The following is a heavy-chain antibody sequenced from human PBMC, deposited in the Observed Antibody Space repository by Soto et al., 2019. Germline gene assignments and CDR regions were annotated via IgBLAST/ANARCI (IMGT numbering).Heavy chain of an antibody. CDR2: IIPLFRTP. J-gene: IGHJ6*02. V-gene: IGHV1-69*12. D-gene: IGHD4-4*01. Sequence: QVQLVQSGAEMKEPGSSVKVSCKTSGGTFTSSAISWLRQSPGQGLEWVVGIIPLFRTPDYAQTFQGRVTIAADESTSTVYMELSSLRSEDTAVYYCARDNDRLQLGGNYYYMLDVWGQGTTITVSS. CDR3: ARDNDRLQLGGNYYYMLDV. CDR1: GGTFTSSA.